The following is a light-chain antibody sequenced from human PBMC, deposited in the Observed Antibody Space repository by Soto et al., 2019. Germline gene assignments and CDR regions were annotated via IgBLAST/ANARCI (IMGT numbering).Light chain of an antibody. CDR1: ALPKQY. CDR2: KDS. J-gene: IGLJ3*02. Sequence: SYELTQPPSVSVSPGQTARITCSGDALPKQYAYWYQQKPGQAPVLVIYKDSERPSGIPERFSGSSSGTTVTLTISGVQAEDEAEYYCPSADSNGTSWVFGGGTKLAVL. V-gene: IGLV3-25*02. CDR3: PSADSNGTSWV.